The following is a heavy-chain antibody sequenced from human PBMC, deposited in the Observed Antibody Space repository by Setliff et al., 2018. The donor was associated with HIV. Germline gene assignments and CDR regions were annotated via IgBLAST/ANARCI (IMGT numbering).Heavy chain of an antibody. CDR1: GYMFTDYY. Sequence: GASVKVSCKASGYMFTDYYIHWVRQAPGQGLEWMGWINPKSGDTKYGQGFQGRVTMTRDTSISTAYMNLSGLRSNDTAVYYCTRGTAVADTNTQPFKYWGQGALVTVSS. D-gene: IGHD6-19*01. V-gene: IGHV1-2*02. J-gene: IGHJ4*02. CDR2: INPKSGDT. CDR3: TRGTAVADTNTQPFKY.